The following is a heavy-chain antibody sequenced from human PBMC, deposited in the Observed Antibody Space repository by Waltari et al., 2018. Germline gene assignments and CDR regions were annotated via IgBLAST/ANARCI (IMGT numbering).Heavy chain of an antibody. CDR3: ARRFGNAFDI. CDR2: IYYSGST. CDR1: GGSISSSSFH. J-gene: IGHJ3*02. Sequence: QLQLQESGPGLVKPSETLSLICTVSGGSISSSSFHWDWIRQPPGKGLEWIGNIYYSGSTSYNPSLKSRVIISVDTSKNHLLLKLTSVSAADSSVYYCARRFGNAFDIWGQGIMVTVSS. D-gene: IGHD3-3*01. V-gene: IGHV4-39*02.